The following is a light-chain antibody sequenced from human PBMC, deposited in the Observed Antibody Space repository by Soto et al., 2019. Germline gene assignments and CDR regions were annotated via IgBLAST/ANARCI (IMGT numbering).Light chain of an antibody. V-gene: IGKV1-39*01. J-gene: IGKJ1*01. CDR2: AAS. CDR1: QSISTY. Sequence: DIHMSQSPSSLSASVGDRVTITFRASQSISTYLNWYQQKPGKAPRLLIYAASSLQSGVPSRFSGSGSETDFTLTISSLQPEDFASYFCQQSHSAPWTFGQGTKVDIK. CDR3: QQSHSAPWT.